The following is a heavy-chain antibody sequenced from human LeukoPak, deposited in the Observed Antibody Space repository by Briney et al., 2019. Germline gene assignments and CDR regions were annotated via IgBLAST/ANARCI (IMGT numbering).Heavy chain of an antibody. CDR2: IYYSGNT. CDR3: ARADYLDSSGYFGKFES. J-gene: IGHJ4*02. CDR1: GGSISSGGHY. Sequence: PSQTLSLTCTVSGGSISSGGHYWSWIRQHPGKGLEWIGNIYYSGNTYYNPSLKSRVTISVDTSKNQFSLKLSSVTAADTAVYYCARADYLDSSGYFGKFESWGQGTLVTVSS. D-gene: IGHD3-22*01. V-gene: IGHV4-31*03.